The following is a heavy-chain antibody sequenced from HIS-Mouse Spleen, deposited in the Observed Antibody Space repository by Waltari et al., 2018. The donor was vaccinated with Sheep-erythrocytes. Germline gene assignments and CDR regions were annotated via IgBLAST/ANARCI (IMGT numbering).Heavy chain of an antibody. CDR2: ISGCGGNT. CDR1: GFTFSSYA. Sequence: EVQLLESGGGLVQPGGSLRLSCAASGFTFSSYAMSWVRQAPGEGREWVSAISGCGGNTYSADSVKGRFTISRDNSKNTLYLQMNSLRAEDTAVYYCAKDLNWGSYYYGMDVWGQGTTVTVSS. CDR3: AKDLNWGSYYYGMDV. J-gene: IGHJ6*02. V-gene: IGHV3-23*01. D-gene: IGHD7-27*01.